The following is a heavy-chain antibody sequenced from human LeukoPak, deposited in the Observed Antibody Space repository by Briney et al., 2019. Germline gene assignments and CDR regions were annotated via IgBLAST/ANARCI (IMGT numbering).Heavy chain of an antibody. Sequence: GAPVKVSCKASGGTFSSYAISWVRQAPGQGLEWMGGIIPIFGTANYAQKFQGRVTITADESTSTTYMELSSLRSEDTAVYYCARESRDTATLGFWGQGTLVTVSS. J-gene: IGHJ4*02. CDR3: ARESRDTATLGF. D-gene: IGHD5-18*01. CDR2: IIPIFGTA. CDR1: GGTFSSYA. V-gene: IGHV1-69*13.